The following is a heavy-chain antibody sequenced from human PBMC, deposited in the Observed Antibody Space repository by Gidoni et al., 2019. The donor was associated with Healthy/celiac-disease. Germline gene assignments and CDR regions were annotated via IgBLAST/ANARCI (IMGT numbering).Heavy chain of an antibody. J-gene: IGHJ4*02. V-gene: IGHV3-21*01. Sequence: EVQLVESGGGLFKPGGSLRLSCAASGFTFSSYSMNWVRQAPVKGLEWVSSISSSSSYIYYADSVKGRFTISRDNAKNSLYLKMNRLRAEDTAVYYCAREEYSYGQYYFDYWGQGTLVTVSS. CDR3: AREEYSYGQYYFDY. CDR2: ISSSSSYI. D-gene: IGHD5-18*01. CDR1: GFTFSSYS.